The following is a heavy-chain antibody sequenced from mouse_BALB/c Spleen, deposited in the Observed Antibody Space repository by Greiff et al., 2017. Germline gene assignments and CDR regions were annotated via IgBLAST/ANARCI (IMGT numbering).Heavy chain of an antibody. V-gene: IGHV10-1*02. CDR3: VRRGSSGSWFAY. CDR1: GFTFNTYA. Sequence: EVHLVESGGGLVQPKGSLKLSCAASGFTFNTYAMNWVRQAPGKGLEWVARIRSKSNNYATYYADSVKDRFTISRDDSQSMLYLQMNNLKTEDTAMYYCVRRGSSGSWFAYWGQGTLVTVSA. CDR2: IRSKSNNYAT. D-gene: IGHD1-1*01. J-gene: IGHJ3*01.